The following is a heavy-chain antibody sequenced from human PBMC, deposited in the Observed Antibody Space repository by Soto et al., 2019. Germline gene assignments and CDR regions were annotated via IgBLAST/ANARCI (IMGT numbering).Heavy chain of an antibody. CDR1: GYSFTSYW. J-gene: IGHJ6*02. CDR2: IDPSDSYT. V-gene: IGHV5-10-1*03. D-gene: IGHD5-12*01. Sequence: EVQLVQSGAEVKKPGESLRISCKGSGYSFTSYWISWVRQMPGKGLEWMGRIDPSDSYTNYSPSFQGDVTISADKSISTAYLQWSSLKASDTAMYYCARWGSGYDVPGTVNLESAWDGMDVWGQGTTVTVSS. CDR3: ARWGSGYDVPGTVNLESAWDGMDV.